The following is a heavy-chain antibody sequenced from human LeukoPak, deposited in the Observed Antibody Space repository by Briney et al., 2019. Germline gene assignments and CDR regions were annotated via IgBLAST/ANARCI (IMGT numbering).Heavy chain of an antibody. D-gene: IGHD5-18*01. CDR3: ASSLNTVMVSPYYLEY. J-gene: IGHJ4*02. CDR1: GFTMSDYS. V-gene: IGHV3-11*04. CDR2: LTSGGVSA. Sequence: PGGSLRLSCAASGFTMSDYSMTWVRQAPGQGLEWISFLTSGGVSAFYADSVRGRFIVSRDDARNSLSLYMYILRDDDTAIYYCASSLNTVMVSPYYLEYWGPGTLVTVSS.